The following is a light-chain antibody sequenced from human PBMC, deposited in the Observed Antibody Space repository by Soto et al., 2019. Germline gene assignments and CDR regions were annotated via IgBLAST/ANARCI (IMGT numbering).Light chain of an antibody. J-gene: IGKJ5*01. CDR3: QQYGNSPQT. V-gene: IGKV3-20*01. CDR2: GAS. Sequence: EIVLTQSPCTLSLSPGERATLSCRASQSVSSNFLDWYQQKPGQAPRLLIYGASSRATGIPDRFSGSGSGTDFTLTISRLEPEDFAVYYCQQYGNSPQTFGQGTRLEIK. CDR1: QSVSSNF.